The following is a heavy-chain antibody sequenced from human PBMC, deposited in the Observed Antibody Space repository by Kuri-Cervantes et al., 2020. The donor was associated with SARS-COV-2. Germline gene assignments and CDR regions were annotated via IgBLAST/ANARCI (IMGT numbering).Heavy chain of an antibody. Sequence: GGSLRLSCAASGFTFSSYGMHWVRQAPGKGLEWVSVISYDGSNKYYADSVKCRFTISRDNSKNTLYLQMNSLRAEDTAVYYCARVGPGDIVATIQGWPFDYWGQGTLVTVSS. CDR2: ISYDGSNK. CDR1: GFTFSSYG. J-gene: IGHJ4*02. CDR3: ARVGPGDIVATIQGWPFDY. V-gene: IGHV3-30*03. D-gene: IGHD5-12*01.